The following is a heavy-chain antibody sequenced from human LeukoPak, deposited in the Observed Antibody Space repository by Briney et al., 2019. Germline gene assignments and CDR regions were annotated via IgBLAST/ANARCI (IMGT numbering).Heavy chain of an antibody. J-gene: IGHJ4*02. CDR1: GFTFSSYS. Sequence: GGSLRLSCAASGFTFSSYSMNWVRQAPGKGLEWVSAISGSGGSTYYADSVKGRFTISRDNSKNTLYLQMNSLRAEDTAVYYCAKEGDDCSGGSCYAYYFDYWGQGTLVTVSS. CDR2: ISGSGGST. CDR3: AKEGDDCSGGSCYAYYFDY. V-gene: IGHV3-23*01. D-gene: IGHD2-15*01.